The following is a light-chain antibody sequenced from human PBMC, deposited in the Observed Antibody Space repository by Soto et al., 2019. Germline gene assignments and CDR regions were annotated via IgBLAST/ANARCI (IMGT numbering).Light chain of an antibody. V-gene: IGLV1-44*01. J-gene: IGLJ2*01. Sequence: QSVLTQPPSASGTPGQRVTISCSGSSSNIGSKPVNWYQQLPGAAPKLLILNTNQRPSGVPDRFSGSKSGTSASLAISGLQSDDEAHYYCAAWDDSLNGLVFGGGTKVTVL. CDR1: SSNIGSKP. CDR2: NTN. CDR3: AAWDDSLNGLV.